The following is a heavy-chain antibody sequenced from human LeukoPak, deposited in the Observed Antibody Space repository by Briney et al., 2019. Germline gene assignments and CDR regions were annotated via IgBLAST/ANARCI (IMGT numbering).Heavy chain of an antibody. V-gene: IGHV3-21*01. CDR3: ARVMDCSGGSCYVGAFGAFDI. CDR2: ISSSSSYI. D-gene: IGHD2-15*01. Sequence: GGSLRLSCAASGFTFSSYSMNWVRQAPGKGLEWVSSISSSSSYIYYADSVKGRFTISRDNAKNSLYLQMGSLRAEDMAVYYCARVMDCSGGSCYVGAFGAFDIWGQGTMVTVSS. CDR1: GFTFSSYS. J-gene: IGHJ3*02.